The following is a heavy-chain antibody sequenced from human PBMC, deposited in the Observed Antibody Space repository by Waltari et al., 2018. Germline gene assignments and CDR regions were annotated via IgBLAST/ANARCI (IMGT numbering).Heavy chain of an antibody. J-gene: IGHJ6*02. Sequence: QVQLVQSGAEVKKPGASVKVSCKASGYTFTGYYMPWVRQAPGQGLEWMGWINPNSGGTNYAQKFQGRVTMTRDTSISTAYMELSRLRSDDTAVYYCARAITGTNYYYYYGMDVWGQGTTVTVS. D-gene: IGHD1-20*01. CDR1: GYTFTGYY. V-gene: IGHV1-2*02. CDR3: ARAITGTNYYYYYGMDV. CDR2: INPNSGGT.